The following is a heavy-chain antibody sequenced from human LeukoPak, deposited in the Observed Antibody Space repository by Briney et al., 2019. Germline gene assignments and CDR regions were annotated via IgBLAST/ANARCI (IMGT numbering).Heavy chain of an antibody. D-gene: IGHD3-22*01. Sequence: GGSLRLSCAASGFTFSSYGMHWVRQAPGQGLEWVAVISYDGSNKYYADSLKGRFTISRDNSKNTPYLQMNSLRADDTAVYYCTKDSGSSGYPRGFDYWGQGILVTVSS. CDR3: TKDSGSSGYPRGFDY. J-gene: IGHJ4*02. V-gene: IGHV3-30*18. CDR2: ISYDGSNK. CDR1: GFTFSSYG.